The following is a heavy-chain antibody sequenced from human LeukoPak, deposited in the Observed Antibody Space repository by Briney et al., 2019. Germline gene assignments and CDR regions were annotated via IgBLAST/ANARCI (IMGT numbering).Heavy chain of an antibody. Sequence: PWASVKVSCKASGGTFSRYSISWVRQAPGHGLEWMGGITPTLGTPDYSQKFQGRVTITADESTSTVYMEMSSLRSEDTAVYYCASSGGDYYYYYMDVWGTGTTVTISS. J-gene: IGHJ6*03. CDR1: GGTFSRYS. CDR3: ASSGGDYYYYYMDV. D-gene: IGHD3-10*01. CDR2: ITPTLGTP. V-gene: IGHV1-69*13.